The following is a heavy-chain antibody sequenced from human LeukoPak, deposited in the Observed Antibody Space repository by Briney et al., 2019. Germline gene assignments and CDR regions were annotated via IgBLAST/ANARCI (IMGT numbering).Heavy chain of an antibody. CDR3: ARGGYIAAAGNY. D-gene: IGHD6-13*01. CDR1: GGSFSGYY. Sequence: SETLSLTCAVYGGSFSGYYWSWIRQPPGKGLEWIGEINHSGSTNYNPSLKSRVTISVDTSKNQFFLKLSSVTAADTAVYYCARGGYIAAAGNYWGQGTLVTVSS. CDR2: INHSGST. J-gene: IGHJ4*02. V-gene: IGHV4-34*01.